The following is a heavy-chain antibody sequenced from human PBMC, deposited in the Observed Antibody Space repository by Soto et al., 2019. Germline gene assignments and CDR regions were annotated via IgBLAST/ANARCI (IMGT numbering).Heavy chain of an antibody. V-gene: IGHV3-21*01. CDR2: ISSSSSYI. D-gene: IGHD3-16*01. CDR1: GYTFNSYS. CDR3: AAGLTRTF. Sequence: GGSLRLSCAASGYTFNSYSINWVRQAPGKGLEWVSSISSSSSYIYYADSVKGRFTISRDNAKNSLYLQMNSLRAEDTAVYYCAAGLTRTFWGQGTLVTV. J-gene: IGHJ4*02.